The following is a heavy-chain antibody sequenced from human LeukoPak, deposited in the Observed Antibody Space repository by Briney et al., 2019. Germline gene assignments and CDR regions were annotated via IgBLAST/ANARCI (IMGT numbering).Heavy chain of an antibody. CDR2: IKSKTDGGTT. CDR3: TTYRSGHY. CDR1: GFTFSNAW. D-gene: IGHD6-19*01. Sequence: PGGSLRLSCAASGFTFSNAWMYWVRQAPGKGLEWVGRIKSKTDGGTTDYAAPATGRFSISRDDSRNMLYLQMNSLKTEDTAVYYCTTYRSGHYWGQGTLVTVSS. J-gene: IGHJ4*02. V-gene: IGHV3-15*01.